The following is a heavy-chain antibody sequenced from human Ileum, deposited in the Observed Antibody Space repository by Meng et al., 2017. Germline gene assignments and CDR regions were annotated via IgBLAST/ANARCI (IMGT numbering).Heavy chain of an antibody. Sequence: SLKISCAASGFTFDDYAMHWVRQAPGKGLEWVPGISWNSGSIGYADSVKGRFIISRDNAKNSLYLQMNSLRAEDTALYYCAKDILRGVRGFIIDYWGQGTLVTVSS. CDR3: AKDILRGVRGFIIDY. CDR2: ISWNSGSI. CDR1: GFTFDDYA. J-gene: IGHJ4*02. V-gene: IGHV3-9*01. D-gene: IGHD3-10*01.